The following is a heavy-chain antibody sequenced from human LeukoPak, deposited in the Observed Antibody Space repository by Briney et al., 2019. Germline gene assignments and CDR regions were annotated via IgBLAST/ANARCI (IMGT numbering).Heavy chain of an antibody. CDR3: AKVANGYCSSTSCPLHFDY. Sequence: GGSLRLSCAASGFTFSSYAMSWVRQAPGKGLEWVSAISGSGGSTYYADSVKGRFTISRDNSKNTLYLQMNGLGAEDTAVYYCAKVANGYCSSTSCPLHFDYWGQGTLVTVSS. CDR2: ISGSGGST. D-gene: IGHD2-2*03. V-gene: IGHV3-23*01. J-gene: IGHJ4*02. CDR1: GFTFSSYA.